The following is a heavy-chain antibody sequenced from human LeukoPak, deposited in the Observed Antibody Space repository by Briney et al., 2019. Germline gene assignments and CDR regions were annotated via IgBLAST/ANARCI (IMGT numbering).Heavy chain of an antibody. CDR1: GGSISSGGYS. D-gene: IGHD2-15*01. J-gene: IGHJ5*02. CDR2: IYHSGST. V-gene: IGHV4-30-2*01. Sequence: SETLSLTCAVSGGSISSGGYSWSWIRQPPGKGLEWIGYIYHSGSTYYNPSLKSRVTISVDTSKNQFSLKLSSVTAADTAVYYCARDTGYCSGGSCYNSRFDPWGQGTLVTVSS. CDR3: ARDTGYCSGGSCYNSRFDP.